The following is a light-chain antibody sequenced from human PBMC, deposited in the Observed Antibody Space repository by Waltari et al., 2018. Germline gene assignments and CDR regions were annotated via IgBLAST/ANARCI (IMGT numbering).Light chain of an antibody. V-gene: IGLV1-44*01. CDR1: HSNIGSNP. J-gene: IGLJ3*02. Sequence: QSVLTQPPSASGTPGQRVTIPCSGSHSNIGSNPVNWYQQVPGTAPKLLIYSTNQTPSGIPERFSASKSGTSASLAVTGLQSEDEAFYFCATWDDSLGGVFGGGTYLTVL. CDR3: ATWDDSLGGV. CDR2: STN.